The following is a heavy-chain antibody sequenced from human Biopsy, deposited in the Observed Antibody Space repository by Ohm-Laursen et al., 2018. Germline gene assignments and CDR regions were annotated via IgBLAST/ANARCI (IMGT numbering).Heavy chain of an antibody. CDR3: ARTYYDYIWATNPDYYLDS. J-gene: IGHJ4*02. V-gene: IGHV2-5*01. CDR2: IWWNGDK. CDR1: GFSLSTSGVA. Sequence: TQTLTLTCTFSGFSLSTSGVAVGWIRQPPGKALEWLAFIWWNGDKGYNPSFLRRLTITKDTSNNQVALTMTNMDPVDTATYYCARTYYDYIWATNPDYYLDSWGQGTLVTVSS. D-gene: IGHD3-16*01.